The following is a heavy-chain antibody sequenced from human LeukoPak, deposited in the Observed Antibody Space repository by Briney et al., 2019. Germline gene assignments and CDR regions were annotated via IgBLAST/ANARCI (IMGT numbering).Heavy chain of an antibody. Sequence: PGGSLRLSCAASGFTFSSYSMNWVRQAPGKGLEWVSSISSSSSYIYYADSVKGRFTISRDNAKNSLYLQMNSLRAEDTAVYYCARDQTYYYDSSGPTDYWGQGTLVTVSS. CDR1: GFTFSSYS. CDR2: ISSSSSYI. D-gene: IGHD3-22*01. CDR3: ARDQTYYYDSSGPTDY. V-gene: IGHV3-21*01. J-gene: IGHJ4*02.